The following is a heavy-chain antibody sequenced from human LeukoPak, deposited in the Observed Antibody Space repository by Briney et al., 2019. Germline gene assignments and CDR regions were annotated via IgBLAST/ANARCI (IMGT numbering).Heavy chain of an antibody. CDR3: ARDESGDNDAFDI. D-gene: IGHD2-21*01. CDR2: ISGSSNYI. CDR1: GFIFSDYT. J-gene: IGHJ3*02. V-gene: IGHV3-21*01. Sequence: GGSLRLSCAAAGFIFSDYTMNWVRLAPGKGLEWVSSISGSSNYIYYADSVKGRFTISRGNAKNSLYLQMNSLRVEDTAVYYCARDESGDNDAFDIWGQGTMVTVSS.